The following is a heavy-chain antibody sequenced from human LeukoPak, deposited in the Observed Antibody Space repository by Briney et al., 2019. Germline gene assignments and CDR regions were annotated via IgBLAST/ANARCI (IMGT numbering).Heavy chain of an antibody. D-gene: IGHD7-27*01. CDR2: ITGGGDSP. V-gene: IGHV3-23*01. CDR3: AKDIPDWGSGFDI. Sequence: GGSLRLSCVASGFIFGSYTMNWVRQAPGKGLEWVSSITGGGDSPNYADSARGRFTISRDNFKNTLYLQMNSLRAEDTAVYYCAKDIPDWGSGFDIWGQGTMVTVS. J-gene: IGHJ3*02. CDR1: GFIFGSYT.